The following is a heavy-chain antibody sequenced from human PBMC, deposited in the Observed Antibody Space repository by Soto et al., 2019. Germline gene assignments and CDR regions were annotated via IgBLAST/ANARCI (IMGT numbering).Heavy chain of an antibody. D-gene: IGHD6-13*01. Sequence: GGSLRLSCTASGFTFGDYAMSWFRQAPGKGLEWVGFIRSKAYGGTTEYAASVKGRFTISRDDSKSIAYLQMNSLKTEDTAVYYCTRWLQKQLANPGGGGEDYWGQGTLVTVSS. CDR1: GFTFGDYA. V-gene: IGHV3-49*03. CDR2: IRSKAYGGTT. CDR3: TRWLQKQLANPGGGGEDY. J-gene: IGHJ4*02.